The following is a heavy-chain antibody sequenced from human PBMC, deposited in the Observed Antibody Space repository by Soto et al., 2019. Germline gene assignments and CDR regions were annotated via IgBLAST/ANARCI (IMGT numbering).Heavy chain of an antibody. J-gene: IGHJ4*02. D-gene: IGHD3-10*01. CDR1: GFTFSSYA. CDR3: AKTTMVRAGGSYYFDY. V-gene: IGHV3-23*01. CDR2: ISGSGGST. Sequence: EVQLLESGGGLVQPGGSLRLSCAASGFTFSSYAMSWVRQAPGKGLEWVSAISGSGGSTYYADSVKGRFTISRDNSKNTLYLQMNSLKAEDTAVYYCAKTTMVRAGGSYYFDYWGQGTLVTVSS.